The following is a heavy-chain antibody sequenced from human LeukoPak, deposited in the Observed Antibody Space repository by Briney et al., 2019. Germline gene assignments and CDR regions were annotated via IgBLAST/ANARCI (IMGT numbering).Heavy chain of an antibody. J-gene: IGHJ4*02. V-gene: IGHV4-59*01. CDR2: IYYSGST. Sequence: PSETLSLTCTVSGGSISSYYWSWIRQPPGKGLEWIGYIYYSGSTNYNPSLKSRVTISVDTSKNQSSLKLSSVTAADTAVYYCARDRSSSWDGYYFDYWGQGTLVTVSS. CDR1: GGSISSYY. D-gene: IGHD6-13*01. CDR3: ARDRSSSWDGYYFDY.